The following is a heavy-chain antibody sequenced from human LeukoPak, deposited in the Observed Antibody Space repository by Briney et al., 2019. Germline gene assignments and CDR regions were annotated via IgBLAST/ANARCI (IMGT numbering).Heavy chain of an antibody. D-gene: IGHD2-15*01. CDR2: IYSGGST. CDR3: ARDLQVVVAANYYYYGMDV. Sequence: GGSLRLSCAASGFTVSSNYMSWVRQAPGKGLEWVSVIYSGGSTYYADSVKGRFTISRDNSKNTLYLQMNSLRAEDTAVYYCARDLQVVVAANYYYYGMDVWGQGTTVTVSS. CDR1: GFTVSSNY. V-gene: IGHV3-53*01. J-gene: IGHJ6*02.